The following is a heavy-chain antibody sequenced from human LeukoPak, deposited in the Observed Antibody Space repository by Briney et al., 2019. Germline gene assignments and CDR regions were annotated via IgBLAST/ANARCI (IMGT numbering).Heavy chain of an antibody. Sequence: GGSLRLSCAASGFTFDDYAMHWVRQAPGKGLEWVSLISGDGGSTYYADSVKGRFTTSRDNAKNSLSLQLNSLRVEDAAVYYCARGHYDVLAASYKWTPDYWGQGTLVTVSS. CDR3: ARGHYDVLAASYKWTPDY. D-gene: IGHD3-9*01. CDR2: ISGDGGST. CDR1: GFTFDDYA. V-gene: IGHV3-43*02. J-gene: IGHJ4*02.